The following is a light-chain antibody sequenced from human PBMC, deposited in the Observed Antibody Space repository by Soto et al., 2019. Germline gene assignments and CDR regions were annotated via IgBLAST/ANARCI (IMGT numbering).Light chain of an antibody. CDR1: QAISSH. CDR2: GAS. Sequence: DIQLTQSPSFLSASVGGRVTITCRASQAISSHLAWYQQKPGKAPNLLIYGASTLQSGVPSRFSGSGSGTQFTLTISSLQPEDFAVYYCQQYYKWPLTFGGGTKVEIK. J-gene: IGKJ4*01. V-gene: IGKV1-9*01. CDR3: QQYYKWPLT.